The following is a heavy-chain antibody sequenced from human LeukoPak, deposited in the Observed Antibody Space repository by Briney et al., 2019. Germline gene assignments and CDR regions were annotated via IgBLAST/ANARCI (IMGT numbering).Heavy chain of an antibody. CDR2: ISYDGSNK. J-gene: IGHJ5*02. CDR1: GFTFSSYA. CDR3: ARGSSSWPYNWFDP. Sequence: GRSLRLSCAASGFTFSSYAMHWVRQAPGKGLEWVAVISYDGSNKYYADSVKGRFTISRDNSKNTLYLQMNSLRAGDTAVYYCARGSSSWPYNWFDPWGQGTLVTVSS. D-gene: IGHD6-13*01. V-gene: IGHV3-30-3*01.